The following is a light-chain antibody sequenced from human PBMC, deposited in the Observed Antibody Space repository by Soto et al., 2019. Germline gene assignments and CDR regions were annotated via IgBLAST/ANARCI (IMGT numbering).Light chain of an antibody. CDR1: ENIYTN. J-gene: IGKJ5*01. CDR2: GAS. Sequence: EIVMTQSPATLSVSPCERASLSFRASENIYTNLAWYQQKPGQAPRLLFYGASTRATGLPARFSGTGSGTEFTLTINSLQAEDSAVYYCQQYYNWPRTFGQGTRLEI. CDR3: QQYYNWPRT. V-gene: IGKV3-15*01.